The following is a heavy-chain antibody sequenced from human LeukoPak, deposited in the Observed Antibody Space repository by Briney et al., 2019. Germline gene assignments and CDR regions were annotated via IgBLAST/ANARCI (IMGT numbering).Heavy chain of an antibody. Sequence: GGSLRLSCAPSGFTFSSYAMHCVRQAPGKGLEWVAVISYDGSNKYYADSVKGRFTISRDNSKNTLYLQMNSLRAEDTAVYYCARGVAVYWGQGTLVTVSS. CDR3: ARGVAVY. V-gene: IGHV3-30*04. D-gene: IGHD6-19*01. CDR1: GFTFSSYA. J-gene: IGHJ4*02. CDR2: ISYDGSNK.